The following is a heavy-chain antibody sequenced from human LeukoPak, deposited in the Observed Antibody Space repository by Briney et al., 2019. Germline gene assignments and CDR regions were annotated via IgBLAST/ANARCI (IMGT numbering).Heavy chain of an antibody. Sequence: GGSLRLSCAASRFTFSSYGMHWVRQAPGKGLEWVAVIWYDGSNKYYADSVKGRFTISRDNSKNTLYLQMNSLRAEDTAVYYCARDLYGGNSGLVDYWGQGTLVTVSS. CDR1: RFTFSSYG. D-gene: IGHD4-23*01. V-gene: IGHV3-33*01. CDR3: ARDLYGGNSGLVDY. J-gene: IGHJ4*02. CDR2: IWYDGSNK.